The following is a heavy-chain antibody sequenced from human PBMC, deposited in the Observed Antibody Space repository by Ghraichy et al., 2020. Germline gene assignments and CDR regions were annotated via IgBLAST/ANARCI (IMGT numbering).Heavy chain of an antibody. D-gene: IGHD3-10*01. V-gene: IGHV3-23*01. Sequence: ETLSLTCAGSGFTFSSFAMSWVRQAPGKGLDWVSTTAAGGDGSFYADSVKDRFTISRDNSKNTLYLEMNSLRAEDTAVYYCAKKFFFGSGTYLYYFDYRGQGTLVTVSS. J-gene: IGHJ4*02. CDR1: GFTFSSFA. CDR2: TAAGGDGS. CDR3: AKKFFFGSGTYLYYFDY.